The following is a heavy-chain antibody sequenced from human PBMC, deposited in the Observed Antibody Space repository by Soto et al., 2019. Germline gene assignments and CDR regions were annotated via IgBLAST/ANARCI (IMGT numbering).Heavy chain of an antibody. J-gene: IGHJ3*02. CDR1: GFTFSSYW. D-gene: IGHD3-22*01. Sequence: EVPLVESGGGLVQPGGSLRLSCAASGFTFSSYWMHWVRQAPGKGLVWVSRINSDGSSTSYADSVKGRFTISRDNAKNTLYLQMNSLRAEDTAVYYCARRYYYDSSGYYYVPAFDIWGQGTMVTVSS. CDR3: ARRYYYDSSGYYYVPAFDI. V-gene: IGHV3-74*01. CDR2: INSDGSST.